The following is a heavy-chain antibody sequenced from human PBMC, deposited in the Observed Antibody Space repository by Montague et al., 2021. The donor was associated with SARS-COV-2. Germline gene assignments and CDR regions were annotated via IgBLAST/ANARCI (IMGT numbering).Heavy chain of an antibody. CDR2: IYYSGGI. CDR3: ARAVSVRRAVNWFDP. CDR1: GGSMSDHY. J-gene: IGHJ5*02. Sequence: SETLSLTSTLSGGSMSDHYWAWIRQPGGKGLEWLAYIYYSGGINSNASLKSRVSMSVDTSKNQFSLKLTSVTAADTAVYYCARAVSVRRAVNWFDPWGQGTLVTVSS. V-gene: IGHV4-59*11. D-gene: IGHD3-10*01.